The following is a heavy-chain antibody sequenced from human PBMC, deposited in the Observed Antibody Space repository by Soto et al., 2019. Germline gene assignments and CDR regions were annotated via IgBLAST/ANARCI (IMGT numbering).Heavy chain of an antibody. D-gene: IGHD3-16*01. CDR3: ARGDVVNGFGP. J-gene: IGHJ5*02. Sequence: QVQLVESGGGLVKPGGSLRLSCVASGFTFSDYYMSWIRQAPGTGLEWVSYITTSGSTIYFADSVKGRFTFSRDNAKNSLYLQMNSLRADDTAVYYCARGDVVNGFGPWGQGTLVTVSS. V-gene: IGHV3-11*01. CDR2: ITTSGSTI. CDR1: GFTFSDYY.